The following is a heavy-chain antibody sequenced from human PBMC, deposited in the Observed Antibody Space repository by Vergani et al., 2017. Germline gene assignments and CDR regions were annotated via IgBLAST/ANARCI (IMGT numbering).Heavy chain of an antibody. CDR3: AKRPAAGIDS. Sequence: EVQLLESGGGLVQLGGPLRLSCAASGFTFGSYAMSWVRQTPGKGLEWVSTISGSGGSTYYADSVKGRFTISRDNSKNTLYLQMNSLRAEDTAVYFCAKRPAAGIDSWGQGTLVTVSS. CDR2: ISGSGGST. D-gene: IGHD2-2*01. J-gene: IGHJ4*02. CDR1: GFTFGSYA. V-gene: IGHV3-23*01.